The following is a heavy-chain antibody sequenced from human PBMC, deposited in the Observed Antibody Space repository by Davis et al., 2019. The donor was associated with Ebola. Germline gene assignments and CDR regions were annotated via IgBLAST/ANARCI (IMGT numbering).Heavy chain of an antibody. CDR3: AREHCSSTSCYTLYYYYGMDV. J-gene: IGHJ6*02. CDR2: IKQDGSEK. CDR1: GFTFSSYW. V-gene: IGHV3-7*01. D-gene: IGHD2-2*02. Sequence: GESLKISCAASGFTFSSYWMSWVRQAPGKGLEWVANIKQDGSEKYYVDSVKGRFTISRDNAKNSLYLQMNSLRAEDTAVYYCAREHCSSTSCYTLYYYYGMDVWGQGTTVTVSS.